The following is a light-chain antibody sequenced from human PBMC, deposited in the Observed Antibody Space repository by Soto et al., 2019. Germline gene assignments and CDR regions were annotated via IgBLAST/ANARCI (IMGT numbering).Light chain of an antibody. CDR1: HNIGSW. CDR2: GVS. V-gene: IGKV1-5*01. J-gene: IGKJ2*01. Sequence: DIQMTQSPSTLSASVGDRVTITCRASHNIGSWLAWYQQKPGKAPNLLIYGVSSLQSGVPSRFSGSGFGTEFTLTISSLQPDDFATYHCQQYDSYPYTFGQGTKLEIK. CDR3: QQYDSYPYT.